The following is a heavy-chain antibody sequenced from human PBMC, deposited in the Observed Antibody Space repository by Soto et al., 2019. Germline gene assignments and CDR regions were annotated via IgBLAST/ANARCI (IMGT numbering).Heavy chain of an antibody. J-gene: IGHJ5*02. CDR1: GGSFSSYY. CDR3: ARGHSGGRRGWFDP. D-gene: IGHD6-25*01. Sequence: SETLSLTCTVSGGSFSSYYWTWIRQPPGKGLEWIGYIYYNENTKYNPSLKSRVTISVDTSKNQFSLKVNSVTAADTAVYYCARGHSGGRRGWFDPWGQGTLVTVS. V-gene: IGHV4-59*01. CDR2: IYYNENT.